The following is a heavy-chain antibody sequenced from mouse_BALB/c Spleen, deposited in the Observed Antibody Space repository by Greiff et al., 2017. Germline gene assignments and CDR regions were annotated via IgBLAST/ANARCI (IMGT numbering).Heavy chain of an antibody. D-gene: IGHD3-3*01. CDR3: NARGDSYNFDY. Sequence: VQLQQSGAELVRSGASVKLSCTASGFNIKDYYMHWVKQRPEQGLEWIGWIDPENGDTEYAPKFQGKATITADTSSNTDYLQLSSLTSEDTSVYYYNARGDSYNFDYWGQGTTRTVSS. CDR2: IDPENGDT. CDR1: GFNIKDYY. V-gene: IGHV14-4*02. J-gene: IGHJ2*01.